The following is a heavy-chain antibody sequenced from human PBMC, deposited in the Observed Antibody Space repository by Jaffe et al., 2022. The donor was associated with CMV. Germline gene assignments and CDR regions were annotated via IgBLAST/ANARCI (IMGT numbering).Heavy chain of an antibody. CDR2: IKQDGSAK. V-gene: IGHV3-7*03. Sequence: EVQLVESGGGLVQPGGSLRLSCAASGFTFSSYWMSWVRQAPGKGLEWVANIKQDGSAKYYVDSVKGRFTVSRDNAKNSLHLQMNSLRAEDTALYYCVRASDRQYTYAYDYWGQGTLVTVSS. J-gene: IGHJ4*02. D-gene: IGHD5-18*01. CDR3: VRASDRQYTYAYDY. CDR1: GFTFSSYW.